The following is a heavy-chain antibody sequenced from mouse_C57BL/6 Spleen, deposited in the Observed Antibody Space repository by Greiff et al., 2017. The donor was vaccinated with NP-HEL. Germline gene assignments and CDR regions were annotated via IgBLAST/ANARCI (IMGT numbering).Heavy chain of an antibody. Sequence: QVQLQQPGTDLVKPGASVKLSCKASGYTFTSYWMHWVRQRPGQGLEWVGNINPSDGGTNYTEKFKSKVTLTVDKTYSTAYIQLSSLTSEDTAVYYCARFDGYYRYFDVWGTGTTVTVSS. V-gene: IGHV1-53*01. J-gene: IGHJ1*03. D-gene: IGHD2-3*01. CDR2: INPSDGGT. CDR1: GYTFTSYW. CDR3: ARFDGYYRYFDV.